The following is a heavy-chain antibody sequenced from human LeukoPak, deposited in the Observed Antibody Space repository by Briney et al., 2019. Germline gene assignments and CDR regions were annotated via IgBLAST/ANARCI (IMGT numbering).Heavy chain of an antibody. Sequence: SVKVSCKASGGTFSSYAISWVRQAPGQGLEWMGGIIPIFGTANYAQKFQGRVTITADKSTSTAYMELSSLRSEDTAVYFCARGSGITMVRGVITILTPTINYYYMDVWGKGTTVTVSS. CDR2: IIPIFGTA. D-gene: IGHD3-10*01. V-gene: IGHV1-69*06. CDR1: GGTFSSYA. CDR3: ARGSGITMVRGVITILTPTINYYYMDV. J-gene: IGHJ6*03.